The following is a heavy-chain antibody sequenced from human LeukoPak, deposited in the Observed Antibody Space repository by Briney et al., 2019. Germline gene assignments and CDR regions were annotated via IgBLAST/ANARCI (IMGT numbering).Heavy chain of an antibody. Sequence: GASVKVSCKASGYTFTSYGISWVRQAPGQGLEWMGWISAYNGNTNYAQKLQGRVTMTTDTSTSTAYMELRSLRSDDTAVYYCARASPPSGATAGMIWFDPWGRGTLVTVSS. CDR2: ISAYNGNT. D-gene: IGHD6-13*01. V-gene: IGHV1-18*01. J-gene: IGHJ5*02. CDR1: GYTFTSYG. CDR3: ARASPPSGATAGMIWFDP.